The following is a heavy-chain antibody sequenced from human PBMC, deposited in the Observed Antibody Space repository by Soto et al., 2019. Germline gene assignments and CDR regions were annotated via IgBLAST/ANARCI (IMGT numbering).Heavy chain of an antibody. CDR1: GFTFSSYA. V-gene: IGHV3-23*01. D-gene: IGHD4-4*01. Sequence: WRSLRLPCAASGFTFSSYAMSWVRQAPGKGLEWVSAISGSGGSTYYADSVKGWFTISRDNSKNTLYLQMNSLRAEDTAVYYCAKSGGPVTTGWFDPWGQGTLVTVSS. CDR3: AKSGGPVTTGWFDP. J-gene: IGHJ5*02. CDR2: ISGSGGST.